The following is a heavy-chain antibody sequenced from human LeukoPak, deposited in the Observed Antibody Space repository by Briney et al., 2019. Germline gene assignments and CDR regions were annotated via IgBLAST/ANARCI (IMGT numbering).Heavy chain of an antibody. V-gene: IGHV4-34*01. CDR3: AREGGVVAAIFGLDY. Sequence: SETLSLTCAVYGGSFGGYYWSWIRQPPGKGLEWIGEINHSGSTNYNPSLKSRVTISVDTSKNQFSLKLSSVTAADTAVYYCAREGGVVAAIFGLDYWGQGTLVTVSS. CDR1: GGSFGGYY. D-gene: IGHD2-15*01. CDR2: INHSGST. J-gene: IGHJ4*02.